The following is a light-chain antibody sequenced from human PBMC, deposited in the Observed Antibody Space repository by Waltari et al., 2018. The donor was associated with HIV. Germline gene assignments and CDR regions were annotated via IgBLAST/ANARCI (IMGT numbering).Light chain of an antibody. Sequence: ARAQPPSVSGSPGQSITISCADIDTNAVSWYQHHPDKAPKDVLYAVEKRPPGISSRFSGFRSGKNASLRISGLQAEDEADYFCCTYVGYDTKFVFGTGTRVSVL. CDR2: AVE. V-gene: IGLV2-23*02. CDR3: CTYVGYDTKFV. J-gene: IGLJ1*01. CDR1: DTNA.